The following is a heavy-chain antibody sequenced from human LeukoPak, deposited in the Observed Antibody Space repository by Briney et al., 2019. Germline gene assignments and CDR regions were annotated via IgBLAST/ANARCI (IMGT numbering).Heavy chain of an antibody. CDR3: ARASVLFGGYYFDY. J-gene: IGHJ4*02. CDR1: GGSFSGYY. D-gene: IGHD3-10*01. CDR2: IYHSGST. Sequence: KPSETLSLTCAVYGGSFSGYYWSWIRQPPGKGLEWIGEIYHSGSTNYNPSLKSRVTISVDKSKNQFSLKLSSVTAADTAVYYCARASVLFGGYYFDYWGQGTLVTVSS. V-gene: IGHV4-34*01.